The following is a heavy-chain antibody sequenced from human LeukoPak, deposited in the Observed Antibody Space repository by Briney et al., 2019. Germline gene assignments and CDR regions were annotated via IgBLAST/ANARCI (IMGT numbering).Heavy chain of an antibody. CDR2: ITHDGGKR. CDR3: AKDYEPLVGVHRWGDWFDP. J-gene: IGHJ5*02. CDR1: GLTFSSYG. D-gene: IGHD1-26*01. Sequence: GGSLRLSCAGSGLTFSSYGMHWVRQTPGKGLEWVAVITHDGGKRYYADSVKGRFSISRDNSKNMLFLQMNSLRAEDTAVYYCAKDYEPLVGVHRWGDWFDPWGQGTLVTVSS. V-gene: IGHV3-30*18.